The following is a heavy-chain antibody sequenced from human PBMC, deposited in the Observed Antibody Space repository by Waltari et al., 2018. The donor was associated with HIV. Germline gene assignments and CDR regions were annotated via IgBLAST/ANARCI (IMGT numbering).Heavy chain of an antibody. V-gene: IGHV3-21*01. CDR2: ISSGSSFI. CDR1: GFSFGSHS. J-gene: IGHJ4*02. CDR3: ARDMATFTGAYYFDT. Sequence: EVQLMESGGRLVKPGGSLRLSCPASGFSFGSHSMRWVRQAPGKGLEWVASISSGSSFITYSGSVKGRFTISRGNAENSLYLQMNSLRAEDTAVYYCARDMATFTGAYYFDTWGQGTLVTVSS. D-gene: IGHD5-12*01.